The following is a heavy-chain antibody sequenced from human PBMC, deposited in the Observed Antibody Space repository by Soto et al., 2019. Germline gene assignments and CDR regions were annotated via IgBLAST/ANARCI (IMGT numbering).Heavy chain of an antibody. J-gene: IGHJ6*04. Sequence: GGSLGLSCAASGFSLSTSGMHWVRQAPGKGLEWLAVIWYDGSIKNYADSVTGRFTISRDNSKDTEYLQMNSLTAEDMAVYFWVRGVVNYYPGMEVWGEGTTVTVCS. D-gene: IGHD6-6*01. CDR3: VRGVVNYYPGMEV. CDR1: GFSLSTSG. V-gene: IGHV3-33*01. CDR2: IWYDGSIK.